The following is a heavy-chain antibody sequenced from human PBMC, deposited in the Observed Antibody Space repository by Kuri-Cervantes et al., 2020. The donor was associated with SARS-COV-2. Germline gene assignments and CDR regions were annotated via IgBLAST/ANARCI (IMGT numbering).Heavy chain of an antibody. CDR3: ASSIYSYGTYYYYYYYMDV. CDR2: INPNSGGT. V-gene: IGHV1-2*02. D-gene: IGHD5-18*01. J-gene: IGHJ6*03. Sequence: ASVKVSCKASGYTFTGYYMHWVRQAPGQGLEWMGWINPNSGGTNYAQKFQGRVTMTRDTSISTAYMELSSLRSEDTAVYYCASSIYSYGTYYYYYYYMDVWGKGTTVTVSS. CDR1: GYTFTGYY.